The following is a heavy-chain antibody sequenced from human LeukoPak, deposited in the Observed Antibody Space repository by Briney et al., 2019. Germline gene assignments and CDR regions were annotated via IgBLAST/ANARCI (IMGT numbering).Heavy chain of an antibody. D-gene: IGHD2-2*01. Sequence: GGSLRLSCAASGFAFSSYSMNWVRQAPGKGLEWVSSISSSSSYIYYADPVKGRFTISRDNAKNSMYLQMNSLRAEDTAVYYCTRDPGRCTSTSCYPDYWGQGTLVTVSS. CDR2: ISSSSSYI. V-gene: IGHV3-21*01. CDR1: GFAFSSYS. J-gene: IGHJ4*02. CDR3: TRDPGRCTSTSCYPDY.